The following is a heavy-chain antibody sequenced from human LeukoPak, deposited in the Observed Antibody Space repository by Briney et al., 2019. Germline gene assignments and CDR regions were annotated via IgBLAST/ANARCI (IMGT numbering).Heavy chain of an antibody. CDR3: ARGRITMVRGVRRNWFDP. Sequence: PSETLSPTCAVYGVSFSGYYWSWIRQPPGKGLEWIGEINHSGSTNYNPSLKSRVTISVDTSKNQFSLKLSSVTAADTAVYYCARGRITMVRGVRRNWFDPWGQGTLVTVSS. CDR2: INHSGST. V-gene: IGHV4-34*01. J-gene: IGHJ5*02. CDR1: GVSFSGYY. D-gene: IGHD3-10*01.